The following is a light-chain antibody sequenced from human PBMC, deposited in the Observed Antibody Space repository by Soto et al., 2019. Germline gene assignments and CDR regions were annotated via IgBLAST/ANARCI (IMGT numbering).Light chain of an antibody. V-gene: IGLV2-14*01. J-gene: IGLJ2*01. CDR2: EVN. CDR3: SSFTSSSTPV. CDR1: SSDVGNYNY. Sequence: QSALPQPASVSGSPGQSITISCTGTSSDVGNYNYVSWYQQHPGKAPKLMIYEVNNRPSGVSNRFSGSKSDNTASLTISGLQAEDEADYYCSSFTSSSTPVFGGGTKLTVL.